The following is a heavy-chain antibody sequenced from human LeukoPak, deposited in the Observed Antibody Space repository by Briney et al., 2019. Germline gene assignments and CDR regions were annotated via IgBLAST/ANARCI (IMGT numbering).Heavy chain of an antibody. CDR3: ASLAPYKRNDWGSNI. J-gene: IGHJ3*02. Sequence: GGSLRLSCAASGFTVSSNYMTWVRQAPGKGLERVSFIYTGGSTYYADTAKGRFTISRANSKNTLYLQMSSLRVEDTAVYYCASLAPYKRNDWGSNIWGQGTVVTVSS. V-gene: IGHV3-53*01. CDR1: GFTVSSNY. D-gene: IGHD1-1*01. CDR2: IYTGGST.